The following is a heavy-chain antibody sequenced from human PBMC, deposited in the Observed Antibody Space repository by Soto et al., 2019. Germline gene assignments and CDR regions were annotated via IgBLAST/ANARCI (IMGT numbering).Heavy chain of an antibody. Sequence: GGSLRLSCAASGFTFSDYYMSWIRQAPGKGLEWVSYISSSSSYTNYADSVKGRFTISRDNAKNSLYLQMNSLRAEDTAVYYCASFTFASYRSGAFDYWGQGILVTV. CDR3: ASFTFASYRSGAFDY. J-gene: IGHJ4*02. D-gene: IGHD2-8*02. CDR1: GFTFSDYY. V-gene: IGHV3-11*06. CDR2: ISSSSSYT.